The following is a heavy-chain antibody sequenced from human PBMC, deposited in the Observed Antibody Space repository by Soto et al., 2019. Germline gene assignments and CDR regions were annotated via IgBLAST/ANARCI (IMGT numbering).Heavy chain of an antibody. CDR3: AGRESSGGPI. CDR1: GDSIRSSYL. Sequence: QVQLEESGPGLVKPSGTLSLTCAVSGDSIRSSYLWSWVRQPPGKGLEWIGDIYSDENTNYNWSLRSRVTISADKSKNQFSLNLSSVTAADTAMYYCAGRESSGGPIWGQWTMVTVSS. V-gene: IGHV4-4*02. D-gene: IGHD2-15*01. CDR2: IYSDENT. J-gene: IGHJ3*02.